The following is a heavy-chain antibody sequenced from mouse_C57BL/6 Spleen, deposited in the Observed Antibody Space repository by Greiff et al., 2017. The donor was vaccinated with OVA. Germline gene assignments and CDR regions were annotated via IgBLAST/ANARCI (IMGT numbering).Heavy chain of an antibody. CDR2: IDPANGTT. CDR3: AREYDYGFAY. Sequence: VQLQQSVAELVRPGASVKLSCTASGFTIKNTYMHWVKQRPEQGLEWIGRIDPANGTTKYAPKFQGKATITADTSSNTAYLQLSSLTSEDTAIYYWAREYDYGFAYWGQGTLVTVSA. V-gene: IGHV14-3*01. CDR1: GFTIKNTY. D-gene: IGHD2-4*01. J-gene: IGHJ3*01.